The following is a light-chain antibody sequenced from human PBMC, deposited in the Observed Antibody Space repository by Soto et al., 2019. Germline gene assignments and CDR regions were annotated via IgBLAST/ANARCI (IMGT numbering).Light chain of an antibody. CDR1: QGISSY. V-gene: IGKV1-8*01. CDR2: AAS. J-gene: IGKJ2*01. CDR3: QQYYSYPPT. Sequence: AIRMTQSPSSFSASTGDRVTITCRASQGISSYLAWYQQKPGKATKLLIYAASTLQSGVPSRFSGSGSGTDFTLTISCLQSEDFATYNFQQYYSYPPTFGHGTKLEIK.